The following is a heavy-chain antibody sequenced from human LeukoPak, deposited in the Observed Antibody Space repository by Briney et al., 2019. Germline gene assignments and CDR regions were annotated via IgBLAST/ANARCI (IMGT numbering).Heavy chain of an antibody. CDR3: AVHLPGDYLDR. Sequence: GASVKVSCKASGYTFTGYYMHWVRQATGQGLEWMGWMNPDSGNTGFAQKFQGRVTMTRNTSITTAYMELSSLRFEDTAVYYCAVHLPGDYLDRWGQGTLVTVSS. V-gene: IGHV1-8*02. CDR2: MNPDSGNT. J-gene: IGHJ4*02. CDR1: GYTFTGYY.